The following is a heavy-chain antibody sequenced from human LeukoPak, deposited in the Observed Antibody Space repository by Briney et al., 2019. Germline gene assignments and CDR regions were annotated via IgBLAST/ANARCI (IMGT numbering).Heavy chain of an antibody. D-gene: IGHD2-2*01. V-gene: IGHV1-18*01. CDR2: ISAYNGNT. J-gene: IGHJ5*02. Sequence: ASVKVSCKASGYTFTSYGISWVRQAPGQGLEWMGWISAYNGNTNYAQKLQGRVTMTTDTPTSTAYMELRSLRSDDTAVYYCAIWKGYCSSTSCPRWFDPWGQGTLVTVSS. CDR1: GYTFTSYG. CDR3: AIWKGYCSSTSCPRWFDP.